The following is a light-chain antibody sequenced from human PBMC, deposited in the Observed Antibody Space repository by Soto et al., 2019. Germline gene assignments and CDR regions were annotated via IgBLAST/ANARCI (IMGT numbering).Light chain of an antibody. V-gene: IGKV3-20*01. Sequence: EIVLTQSPGTLSLSPGERATLSCRASQSVTSSHLAWYQQKPGQAPRLLIFDASIRATGIPDRFSGSGSGADFTLTISRLEPEDFALYYCQQYGSSPPNTFGQGTKVEIK. CDR3: QQYGSSPPNT. CDR2: DAS. J-gene: IGKJ2*01. CDR1: QSVTSSH.